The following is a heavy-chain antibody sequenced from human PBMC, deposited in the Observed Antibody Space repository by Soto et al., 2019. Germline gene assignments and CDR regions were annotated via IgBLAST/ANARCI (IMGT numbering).Heavy chain of an antibody. CDR1: GFTFSIYT. J-gene: IGHJ4*02. V-gene: IGHV3-21*01. CDR2: ISDTSSHI. Sequence: EVQLVESGGGLVKPGGSLRLSCAASGFTFSIYTMTWVRQAPGKVLEWVSSISDTSSHIYYSDSVEGRFTVSRDNAKKSLFLQVNSLRAEDTAVYYCARVRSGGSGYFDYWGRGTLVTVSS. D-gene: IGHD2-15*01. CDR3: ARVRSGGSGYFDY.